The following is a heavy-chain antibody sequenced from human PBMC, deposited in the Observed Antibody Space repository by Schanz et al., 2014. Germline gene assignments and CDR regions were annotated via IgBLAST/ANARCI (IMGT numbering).Heavy chain of an antibody. CDR3: ARYYETSYYPLYYCDY. V-gene: IGHV3-11*01. D-gene: IGHD3-22*01. Sequence: QVQLVESGGGLVKPGGSLRLSCVVSGFIFSDHYMNWIRQAPGKGLEWLSYISRDGTTSYYADSVKGRFTISRDNAKNSLYLEMTSLRGEDTAVYYCARYYETSYYPLYYCDYWGQGTLVTVSS. CDR1: GFIFSDHY. J-gene: IGHJ4*02. CDR2: ISRDGTTS.